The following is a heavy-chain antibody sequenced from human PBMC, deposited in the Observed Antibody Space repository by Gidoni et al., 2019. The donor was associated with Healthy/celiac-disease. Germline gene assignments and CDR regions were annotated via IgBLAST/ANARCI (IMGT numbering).Heavy chain of an antibody. Sequence: QVQLVQSGAEVKKPGSSVKVSCKASGGTFSSYAISWVRQAPGQGLEWMGGIIPIFGTANYAQKFQGRGTITADESTSTAYMELSSLRSEDTAVYYCARDPSKKPSYYYYYGMDVWGQGTTVTVSS. D-gene: IGHD4-4*01. CDR3: ARDPSKKPSYYYYYGMDV. V-gene: IGHV1-69*01. J-gene: IGHJ6*02. CDR2: IIPIFGTA. CDR1: GGTFSSYA.